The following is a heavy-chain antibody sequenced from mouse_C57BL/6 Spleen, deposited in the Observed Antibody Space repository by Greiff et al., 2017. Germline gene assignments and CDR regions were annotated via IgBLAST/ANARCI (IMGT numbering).Heavy chain of an antibody. V-gene: IGHV1-61*01. CDR2: IYPSDSET. D-gene: IGHD1-1*01. CDR1: GYTFTSYW. J-gene: IGHJ2*01. CDR3: ARGTTTVVARD. Sequence: QVQLQQPGAELVRPGSSVKLSCKASGYTFTSYWMDWVKQRPGQGLEWIGNIYPSDSETHYNQKFKDKATLTVDKSSSTAYMQLSSLTSEDSAVYYCARGTTTVVARDWGRGTTLTVSA.